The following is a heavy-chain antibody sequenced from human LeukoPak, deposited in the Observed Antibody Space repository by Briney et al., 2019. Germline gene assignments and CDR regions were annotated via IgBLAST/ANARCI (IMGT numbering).Heavy chain of an antibody. CDR3: ARVNICGGDCYLPTHWFDP. Sequence: SETLSLTCAVSGGSISSSNWWSWVRQPPGKGLEWIGEIYHSGSTNYNPSLKSRVTISVDKSKNQFSLKLSSVTAADTAVYYCARVNICGGDCYLPTHWFDPWGQGTLVTVSS. CDR2: IYHSGST. D-gene: IGHD2-21*02. CDR1: GGSISSSNW. V-gene: IGHV4-4*02. J-gene: IGHJ5*02.